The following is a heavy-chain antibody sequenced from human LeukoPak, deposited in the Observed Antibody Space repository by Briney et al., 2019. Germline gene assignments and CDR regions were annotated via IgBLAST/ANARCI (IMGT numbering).Heavy chain of an antibody. CDR2: INHSGST. Sequence: SETLSLTCAVYGGSFSGYYWSWIRQPPGKGLEWIGEINHSGSTNYNPSLKSRVTISVDTSKNQFSLKLSSVTAADTAVYYCARKIRYRGGNYYYYYYMDVWGKGTTVTVSS. D-gene: IGHD1-26*01. CDR1: GGSFSGYY. J-gene: IGHJ6*03. V-gene: IGHV4-34*01. CDR3: ARKIRYRGGNYYYYYYMDV.